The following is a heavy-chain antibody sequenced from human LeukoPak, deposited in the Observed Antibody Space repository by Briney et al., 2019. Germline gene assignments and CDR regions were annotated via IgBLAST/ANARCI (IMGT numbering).Heavy chain of an antibody. CDR2: ISSSSTI. J-gene: IGHJ4*02. Sequence: GGSLRLSCAASGFTFSSYSMNWVRQAPGKGLEWVSYISSSSTIYYVDSVKGRFTISRDNSKNTLYLQMNRLRAEDMAVYYCWGGGISFDYWGQGTLVTVSS. V-gene: IGHV3-48*01. CDR3: WGGGISFDY. CDR1: GFTFSSYS. D-gene: IGHD1-14*01.